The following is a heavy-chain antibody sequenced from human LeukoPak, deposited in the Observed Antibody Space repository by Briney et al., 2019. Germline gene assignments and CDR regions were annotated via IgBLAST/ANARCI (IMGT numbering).Heavy chain of an antibody. Sequence: SETLSLTCTVSGGSISSSSYYWGWIRQPPGKGLEWIGSIYYSGSTYYNPSLKSRVTISVDTSKNQFSLKLSSVTAADTAVYYCARGGLELRRGYYYYYYMDVWGKGTTVTVSS. J-gene: IGHJ6*03. D-gene: IGHD1-7*01. CDR3: ARGGLELRRGYYYYYYMDV. CDR1: GGSISSSSYY. V-gene: IGHV4-39*07. CDR2: IYYSGST.